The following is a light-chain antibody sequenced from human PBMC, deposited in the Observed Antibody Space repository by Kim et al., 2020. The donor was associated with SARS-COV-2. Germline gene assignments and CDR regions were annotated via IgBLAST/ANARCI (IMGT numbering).Light chain of an antibody. J-gene: IGLJ3*02. V-gene: IGLV3-21*04. CDR1: NIGSKS. Sequence: SYELTQPPSVSVAPGKTARITCGGNNIGSKSVHWYQQKPGQAPVLVIYYDSDRPSGIPERFSGSNSGNTATLTIGRVEAGDEADYYCQVWDSSSDHPYWVFGGGTQLTVL. CDR3: QVWDSSSDHPYWV. CDR2: YDS.